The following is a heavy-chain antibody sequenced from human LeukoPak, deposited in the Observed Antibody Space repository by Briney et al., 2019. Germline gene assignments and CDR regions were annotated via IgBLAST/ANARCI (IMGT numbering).Heavy chain of an antibody. CDR2: IYYSGST. CDR1: GGSISTYY. D-gene: IGHD6-19*01. V-gene: IGHV4-59*01. J-gene: IGHJ4*02. CDR3: ARSPYSSGWYTY. Sequence: SETLSLTCTVSGGSISTYYWSWIRQPPGKGLEWIGHIYYSGSTNYNPSLKSRVTMSLDTSKNQFSLKLNSVTAADTAVYYCARSPYSSGWYTYWGQGTLVTVSS.